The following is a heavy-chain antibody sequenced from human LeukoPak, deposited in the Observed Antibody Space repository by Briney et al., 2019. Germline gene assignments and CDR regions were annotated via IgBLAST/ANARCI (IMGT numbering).Heavy chain of an antibody. D-gene: IGHD1-1*01. J-gene: IGHJ4*02. V-gene: IGHV3-21*01. CDR2: ISSSSTYI. CDR1: GFTFSSYS. Sequence: GGSLRLSCAASGFTFSSYSMNWVRQAPGKGLEWVSSISSSSTYIDYAESVKGRFTISRDNAKNSLYLQMNSLRAEDTAVYYCARGGSGNWNAPFDYWGQGTLVTVSS. CDR3: ARGGSGNWNAPFDY.